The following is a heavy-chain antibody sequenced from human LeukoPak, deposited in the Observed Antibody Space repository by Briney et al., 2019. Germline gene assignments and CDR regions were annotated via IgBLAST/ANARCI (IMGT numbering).Heavy chain of an antibody. D-gene: IGHD1-1*01. Sequence: ASVKVSCKASGYTFTNFPTYWVRQAPGQRLEWMGWINAGNDDTKYSQKFQGRVTITRDTSASTAFMELSSLRSEDTAVYYCARDSRGTFPSPGMDVWGQGTTVTVSS. J-gene: IGHJ6*02. CDR1: GYTFTNFP. CDR3: ARDSRGTFPSPGMDV. V-gene: IGHV1-3*01. CDR2: INAGNDDT.